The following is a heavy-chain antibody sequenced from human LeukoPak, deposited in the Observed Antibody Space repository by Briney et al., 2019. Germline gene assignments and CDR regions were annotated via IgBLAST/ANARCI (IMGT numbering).Heavy chain of an antibody. CDR3: ARNKINTVTTGWYFDL. CDR1: GFTSSSYG. CDR2: VSIGGTYI. J-gene: IGHJ2*01. Sequence: PGGSLRLSCAASGFTSSSYGMNWVRQAPGKGLEWVSFVSIGGTYIYYADSVKGRFTISRDDAKNSLYLQMNSLTAEDTAEYYCARNKINTVTTGWYFDLWGRGTLVTVSS. D-gene: IGHD4-17*01. V-gene: IGHV3-21*01.